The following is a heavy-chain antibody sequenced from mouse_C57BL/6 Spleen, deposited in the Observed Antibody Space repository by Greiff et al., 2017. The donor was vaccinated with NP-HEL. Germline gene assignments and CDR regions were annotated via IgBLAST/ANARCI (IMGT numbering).Heavy chain of an antibody. CDR1: GYTFTDYY. D-gene: IGHD1-2*01. J-gene: IGHJ1*03. CDR3: ARRALLQDLWYFDV. Sequence: VQLQQSGPELVKPGASVKISCKASGYTFTDYYMNWVKQSHGKSLEWIGDINPNNGGTSYNQKFKGKATLTVDKSSSTAYMELRSLTSEDSAVYYCARRALLQDLWYFDVWGTGTTVTVSS. V-gene: IGHV1-26*01. CDR2: INPNNGGT.